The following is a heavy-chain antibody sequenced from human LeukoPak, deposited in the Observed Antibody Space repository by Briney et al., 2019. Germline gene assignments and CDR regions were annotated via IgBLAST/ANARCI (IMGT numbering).Heavy chain of an antibody. CDR2: IYTSGST. CDR3: AREYQIQLWYGGFDL. D-gene: IGHD5-18*01. J-gene: IGHJ5*02. CDR1: GGSISSYY. V-gene: IGHV4-4*07. Sequence: SETLSLTCTVSGGSISSYYWSWLRQPAGKGLEWLGRIYTSGSTNYNPSLKSRVTLSVDKSKNQFSLKLSSVTAADTAVYYCAREYQIQLWYGGFDLWGQGTLVTVSS.